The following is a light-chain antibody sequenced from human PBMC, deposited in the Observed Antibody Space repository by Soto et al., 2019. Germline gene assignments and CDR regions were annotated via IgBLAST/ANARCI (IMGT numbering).Light chain of an antibody. Sequence: DIQMTQSPSTLSASVGDRVTITCRASQSISSWLAWYQQKPGKAPKLLIYKTSGLETGVPSRFSGSGSGTEFTLTISSLQPDYFATYYCQQYNSYWTFGQGTKVEIK. V-gene: IGKV1-5*03. J-gene: IGKJ1*01. CDR3: QQYNSYWT. CDR2: KTS. CDR1: QSISSW.